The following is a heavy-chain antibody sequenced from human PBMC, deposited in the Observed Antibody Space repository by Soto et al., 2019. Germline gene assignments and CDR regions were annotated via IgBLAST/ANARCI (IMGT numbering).Heavy chain of an antibody. D-gene: IGHD2-8*01. Sequence: GASVKVSCRASGYTFTGYYMHWVRQAPGQGLEWMGWINPNSGGTNYAQKFQGRVTMTRDTSISTAYMELSRLRSDDTAVYYCARVPSLMVYASPTNYGMEVLCQGTTVTVSS. J-gene: IGHJ6*02. CDR2: INPNSGGT. V-gene: IGHV1-2*02. CDR3: ARVPSLMVYASPTNYGMEV. CDR1: GYTFTGYY.